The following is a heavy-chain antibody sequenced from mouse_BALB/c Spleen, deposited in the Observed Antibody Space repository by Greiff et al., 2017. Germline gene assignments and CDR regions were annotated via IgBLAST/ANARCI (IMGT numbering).Heavy chain of an antibody. J-gene: IGHJ2*01. V-gene: IGHV1S81*02. Sequence: QVQLQQSGAELVKPGASVKLSCKASGYTFTSYWMHWVKQRPGQGLEWIGEINPSNGRTNYNEKFKSKATLTVDKSSSTAYMQLSSLTSEDSAVYYCARPSGSSSDYWGQGTTLTVSS. D-gene: IGHD1-1*01. CDR3: ARPSGSSSDY. CDR1: GYTFTSYW. CDR2: INPSNGRT.